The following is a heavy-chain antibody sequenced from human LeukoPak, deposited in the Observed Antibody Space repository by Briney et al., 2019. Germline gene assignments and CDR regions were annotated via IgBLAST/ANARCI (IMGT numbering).Heavy chain of an antibody. J-gene: IGHJ4*02. D-gene: IGHD6-13*01. Sequence: GGSLRLSCAASGFTFGSYAMSWVRQAPGKGLEWVSGISGSGGSTYYADSVKGRFTISRDNSRNTPYLQMNSPRAEDTAVYYCAILPGYSSGWYEVNYWGQGTLVTVSS. CDR1: GFTFGSYA. V-gene: IGHV3-23*01. CDR2: ISGSGGST. CDR3: AILPGYSSGWYEVNY.